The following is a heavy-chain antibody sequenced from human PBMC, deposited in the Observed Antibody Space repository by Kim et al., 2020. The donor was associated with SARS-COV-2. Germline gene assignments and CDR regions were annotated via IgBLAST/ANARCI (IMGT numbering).Heavy chain of an antibody. J-gene: IGHJ4*02. V-gene: IGHV4-34*01. D-gene: IGHD2-2*01. CDR3: ARVPAAAFDY. Sequence: SETLSLTCAVYGGSFSGYYWSWIRQPPGKGLEWIGEINHSGSTNYNPSLKSRVTISVDTSKNQFSLKLSSVTAADTAVYYCARVPAAAFDYWGQGTLVT. CDR2: INHSGST. CDR1: GGSFSGYY.